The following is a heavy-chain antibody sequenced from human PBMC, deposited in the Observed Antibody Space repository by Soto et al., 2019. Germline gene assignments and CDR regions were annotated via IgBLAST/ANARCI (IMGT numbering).Heavy chain of an antibody. D-gene: IGHD3-22*01. V-gene: IGHV3-53*01. CDR3: ARDGHYYDSSGYYYDDAFDI. CDR1: GFTVSSNY. Sequence: GGSLRLSCAASGFTVSSNYMSWVRQAPGKGLEWVSVIYSGGSTYYADSVKGRFTISRDNSKNTLYLQMNSLRAEDTAVYYCARDGHYYDSSGYYYDDAFDIWGQGTMVTVSS. J-gene: IGHJ3*02. CDR2: IYSGGST.